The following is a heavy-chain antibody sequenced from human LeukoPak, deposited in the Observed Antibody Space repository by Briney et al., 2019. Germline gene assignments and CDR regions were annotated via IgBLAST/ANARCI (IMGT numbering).Heavy chain of an antibody. V-gene: IGHV3-23*01. J-gene: IGHJ4*02. Sequence: GGSLRLSCAASGFTFSNYAVSYAMNWVRQAPGKGLEWVSGISGGGGSTYYADSVKGRFTISRDNSKNTLYLQMNSLRAEDTAVYYCAKDLYYYGSAWDYWGQGTLVTVSS. D-gene: IGHD3-10*01. CDR3: AKDLYYYGSAWDY. CDR2: ISGGGGST. CDR1: GFTFSNYAVSYA.